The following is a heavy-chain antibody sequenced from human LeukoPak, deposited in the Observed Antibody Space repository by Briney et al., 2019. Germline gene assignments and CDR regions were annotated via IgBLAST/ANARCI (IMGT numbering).Heavy chain of an antibody. CDR3: ARDSDSGYGPFAS. V-gene: IGHV3-53*01. D-gene: IGHD5-12*01. Sequence: GGSLRLSCAASGFTVSNNCMSWVRQAPGKGLEWVSVIHSGGTTNYADSVQGRFTISRDNSKTTVYLHMNSLRAEDTAVYYCARDSDSGYGPFASWGQGTLVTVSS. J-gene: IGHJ4*02. CDR1: GFTVSNNC. CDR2: IHSGGTT.